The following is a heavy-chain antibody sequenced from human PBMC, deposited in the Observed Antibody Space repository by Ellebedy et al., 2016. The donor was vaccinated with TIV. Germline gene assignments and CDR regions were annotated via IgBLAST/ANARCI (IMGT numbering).Heavy chain of an antibody. CDR1: GFTFSTYW. J-gene: IGHJ6*02. CDR2: IKKDGSET. Sequence: GESLKISXAAAGFTFSTYWMNWIRQAPGKGLEWVASIKKDGSETHYVDSVKGRFTISRDNAKKSLYLQMNSLRAEDTAVYYCVRETWVLDDGYSSTYHYYGLDVWGQGTTVTVS. V-gene: IGHV3-7*03. CDR3: VRETWVLDDGYSSTYHYYGLDV. D-gene: IGHD5-24*01.